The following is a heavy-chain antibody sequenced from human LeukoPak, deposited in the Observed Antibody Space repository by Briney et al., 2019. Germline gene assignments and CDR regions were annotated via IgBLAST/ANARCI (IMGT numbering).Heavy chain of an antibody. CDR3: AKPFTIAYCGGDCSYYFDY. Sequence: GGSLRLSCAASGFTFSSYSMNWVRQAPGKGLEWVSAISGSGGSTYYADSVKGRFTISRDNSKNTLYLQMNSLRAEDTAVYYCAKPFTIAYCGGDCSYYFDYWGQGTLVTVSS. CDR1: GFTFSSYS. J-gene: IGHJ4*02. CDR2: ISGSGGST. V-gene: IGHV3-23*01. D-gene: IGHD2-21*01.